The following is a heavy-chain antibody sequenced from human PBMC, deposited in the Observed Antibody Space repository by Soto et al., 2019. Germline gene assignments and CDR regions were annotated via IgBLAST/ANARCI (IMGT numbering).Heavy chain of an antibody. CDR2: IYYSGST. CDR1: GGSISSYY. V-gene: IGHV4-59*01. Sequence: SETLSLTCTVSGGSISSYYWRWIRQPPGKGLEWIGYIYYSGSTNYNPSLKSRVTISVDTSKNQFSLKLSSVTAADTAVYYCASDYGDYLPVVAFDIWGQGTMVTV. J-gene: IGHJ3*02. D-gene: IGHD4-17*01. CDR3: ASDYGDYLPVVAFDI.